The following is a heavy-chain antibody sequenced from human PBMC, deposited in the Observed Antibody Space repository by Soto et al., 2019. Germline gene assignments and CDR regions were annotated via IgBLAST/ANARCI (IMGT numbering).Heavy chain of an antibody. CDR1: GFTFSSYA. CDR2: ISGSGGST. D-gene: IGHD2-8*01. J-gene: IGHJ3*02. V-gene: IGHV3-23*01. CDR3: ARSWEKIVLMVYAIFRGPSGAFDI. Sequence: EVQLLESGGGLVQPGGSLRLSCAASGFTFSSYAMSWVRQAPGKGLEGVSAISGSGGSTYYADSVKGRFTISRDNSKNTLYLQMNSLRAEDTAVYYCARSWEKIVLMVYAIFRGPSGAFDIWGQGTMVTVSS.